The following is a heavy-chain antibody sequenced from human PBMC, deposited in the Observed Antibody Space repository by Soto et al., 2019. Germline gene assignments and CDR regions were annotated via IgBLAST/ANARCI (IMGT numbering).Heavy chain of an antibody. CDR1: GYTFTSNY. CDR3: ARDHSIAAAGAWWLDP. CDR2: INPSGGST. D-gene: IGHD6-13*01. Sequence: RASVKVSCKASGYTFTSNYVHWVRRAPGQGLEWMGIINPSGGSTNYAQKFQGRVTVTRDTSTSTVYMELSSLRSEDTAVYYCARDHSIAAAGAWWLDPWGQGTLVTAPQ. J-gene: IGHJ5*02. V-gene: IGHV1-46*01.